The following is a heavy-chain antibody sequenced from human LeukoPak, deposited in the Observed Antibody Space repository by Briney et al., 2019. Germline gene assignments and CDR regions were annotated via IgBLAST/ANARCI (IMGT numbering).Heavy chain of an antibody. J-gene: IGHJ4*02. V-gene: IGHV3-7*01. CDR3: ATDRSSGTPERFDY. D-gene: IGHD1/OR15-1a*01. CDR2: VNQDGSEK. Sequence: PGGSLRLSCVTSGFTFSTYWVTWVRPAPGKGLEWVANVNQDGSEKYYVDSVKGRFIVSRDNAEHSLYLQMSSLRAEDTAVYYCATDRSSGTPERFDYWGQGTLVTVSS. CDR1: GFTFSTYW.